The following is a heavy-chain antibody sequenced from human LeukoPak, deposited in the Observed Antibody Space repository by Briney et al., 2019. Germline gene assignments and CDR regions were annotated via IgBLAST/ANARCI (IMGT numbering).Heavy chain of an antibody. CDR2: ISSSSSTI. D-gene: IGHD3-3*01. CDR3: ARARVRSITIFGVVIIDDY. Sequence: PGGSLRLSCAASGFTFSSYWMSWVRQAPGKGLEWVSYISSSSSTIYYADSVKGRFTISRDNAKNSLYLQMNSLRAEDTAVYYCARARVRSITIFGVVIIDDYWGQGTLVTVSS. V-gene: IGHV3-48*01. J-gene: IGHJ4*02. CDR1: GFTFSSYW.